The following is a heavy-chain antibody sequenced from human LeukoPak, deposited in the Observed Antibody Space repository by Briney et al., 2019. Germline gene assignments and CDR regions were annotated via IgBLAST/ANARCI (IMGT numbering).Heavy chain of an antibody. CDR1: GGSISSYY. J-gene: IGHJ4*02. D-gene: IGHD6-19*01. V-gene: IGHV4-59*01. CDR2: IYYSGST. CDR3: ARASGGWRVNYFDY. Sequence: SETLSLTCTVSGGSISSYYWSWIRQPPGQGLEWIGYIYYSGSTNYNPSLKSRVTISVDTSKNQFSLKLSSVTAADTAVYYCARASGGWRVNYFDYWGQGTLVTVSS.